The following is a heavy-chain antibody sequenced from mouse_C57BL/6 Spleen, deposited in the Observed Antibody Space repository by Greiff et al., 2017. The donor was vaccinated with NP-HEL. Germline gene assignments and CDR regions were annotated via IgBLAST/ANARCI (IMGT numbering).Heavy chain of an antibody. V-gene: IGHV1-52*01. CDR1: GYTFTSYW. J-gene: IGHJ3*01. D-gene: IGHD3-2*02. Sequence: QVQLQQPGAELVRPGSSVKLSCKASGYTFTSYWMHWVKQRPIQGLEWIGNIDPSDSETHYNQKFKDKATLTVDKSSSTAYMQRSSLTSEDSAVYYCAREAAQATRFAYWGQGTLVTVSA. CDR2: IDPSDSET. CDR3: AREAAQATRFAY.